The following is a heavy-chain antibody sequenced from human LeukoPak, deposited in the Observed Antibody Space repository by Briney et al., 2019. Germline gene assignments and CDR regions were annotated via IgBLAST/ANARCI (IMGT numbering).Heavy chain of an antibody. CDR2: ISSSSSTI. V-gene: IGHV3-48*01. Sequence: GGSLRLSCAASGFSFSSYSMNWVRQAPGKGLEWVSYISSSSSTIYYADSVKGRFTISRDNAKNSLYLQMNSLRAADTAVYYCTTVGRWLVSPFDYWGQGTLVTVSS. J-gene: IGHJ4*02. CDR1: GFSFSSYS. CDR3: TTVGRWLVSPFDY. D-gene: IGHD6-19*01.